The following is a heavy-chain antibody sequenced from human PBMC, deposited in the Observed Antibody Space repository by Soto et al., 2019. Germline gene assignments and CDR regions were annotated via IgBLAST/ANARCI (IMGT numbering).Heavy chain of an antibody. D-gene: IGHD3-9*01. J-gene: IGHJ4*02. CDR1: GGTFSSYA. CDR2: IIPIFGTA. V-gene: IGHV1-69*13. Sequence: SVKVSCKASGGTFSSYAISWVRQAPGQGLEWMGGIIPIFGTANYAQKFQGRVTITADESTSTAYMELSSLRSEDTAVYYCARVGLRYFDWPFFDYWGQGTLVTVS. CDR3: ARVGLRYFDWPFFDY.